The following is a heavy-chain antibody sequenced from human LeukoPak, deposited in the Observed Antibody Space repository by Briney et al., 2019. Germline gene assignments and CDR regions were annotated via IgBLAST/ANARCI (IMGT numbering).Heavy chain of an antibody. CDR3: ARSRGYFDY. CDR2: IYYSGST. CDR1: GGSISSYY. V-gene: IGHV4-59*01. Sequence: SETLSLTCTVSGGSISSYYWSWIRQPPGKGLEWIGYIYYSGSTNYNPSLKGRVTISVDTSKNQFSLKLSSVTAADTAVYYCARSRGYFDYWGQGTLVTVSS. J-gene: IGHJ4*02.